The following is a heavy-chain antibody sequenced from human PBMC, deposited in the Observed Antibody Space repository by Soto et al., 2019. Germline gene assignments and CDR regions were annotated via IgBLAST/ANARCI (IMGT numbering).Heavy chain of an antibody. CDR2: VSGGSTST. D-gene: IGHD6-25*01. CDR1: GFTFSIYA. Sequence: GGSLRLSCAASGFTFSIYAMSWVRQAPGKGLEWASSVSGGSTSTYYADSVTGRFTISRDNSKNTLYLQTSSLRAEDTAIYFCAKGAGSAPFDYWGQGTLVTVSS. CDR3: AKGAGSAPFDY. V-gene: IGHV3-23*01. J-gene: IGHJ4*02.